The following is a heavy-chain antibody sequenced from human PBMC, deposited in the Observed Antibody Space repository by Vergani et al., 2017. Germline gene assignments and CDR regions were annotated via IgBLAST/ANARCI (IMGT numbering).Heavy chain of an antibody. V-gene: IGHV3-21*01. Sequence: EVQLVESGGGLVKPGGSLRLSCAASGFTFSSYSINWVRQAPGKGLEWVSSISSSSSYIYYADSVKGRFTISRDNAKNSLYLQMNSLRAEDTAVYYCARQVVVPAALRAIDYWGQGTLVTVSS. J-gene: IGHJ4*02. CDR2: ISSSSSYI. CDR3: ARQVVVPAALRAIDY. CDR1: GFTFSSYS. D-gene: IGHD2-2*01.